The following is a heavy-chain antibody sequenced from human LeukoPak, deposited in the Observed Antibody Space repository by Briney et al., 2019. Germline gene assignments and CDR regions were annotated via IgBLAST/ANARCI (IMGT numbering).Heavy chain of an antibody. CDR3: ARTTEGGYSYGYFYYYYMDV. CDR1: GGSFSSYY. CDR2: IYYSGGT. D-gene: IGHD5-18*01. Sequence: PSETLSLTCAVYGGSFSSYYWSWIRQPPGKGLEWIGYIYYSGGTNYKSSLKSRVTISVDTSKNQFSLKLRSVTAADTAVYYCARTTEGGYSYGYFYYYYMDVWGKGTTVTISS. J-gene: IGHJ6*03. V-gene: IGHV4-59*01.